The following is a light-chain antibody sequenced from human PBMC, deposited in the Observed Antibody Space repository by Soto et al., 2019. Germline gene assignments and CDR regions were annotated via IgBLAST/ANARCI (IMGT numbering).Light chain of an antibody. V-gene: IGKV3-11*01. CDR2: DAS. CDR3: QRRSNRPPLYT. CDR1: QSVSSY. Sequence: EIVLTQSPATLSLSPGERATLSCRASQSVSSYLAWYQQKPGQAPRLLIYDASNRATGIPARFSGSGSGTDFTLTISSLEPEDFAVYYCQRRSNRPPLYTFGQGTKLEIK. J-gene: IGKJ2*01.